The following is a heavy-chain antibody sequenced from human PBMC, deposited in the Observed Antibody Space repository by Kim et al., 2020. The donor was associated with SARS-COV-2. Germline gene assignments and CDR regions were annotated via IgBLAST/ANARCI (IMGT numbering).Heavy chain of an antibody. J-gene: IGHJ4*02. D-gene: IGHD5-12*01. CDR2: ISGSGGST. V-gene: IGHV3-23*01. CDR3: AKDRGYSGYGYFDY. Sequence: GGSLRLSCAASRFTFSSYAMSWVRQAPGKGLDWVSAISGSGGSTYYADSVTGRFTISRDSSKNTLYLQMNSLRAEDTAVYYCAKDRGYSGYGYFDYWGQGTLVTVSS. CDR1: RFTFSSYA.